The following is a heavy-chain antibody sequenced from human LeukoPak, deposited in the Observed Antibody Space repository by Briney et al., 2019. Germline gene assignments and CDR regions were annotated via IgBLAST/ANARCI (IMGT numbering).Heavy chain of an antibody. V-gene: IGHV5-51*01. CDR3: ARHAEYDSSSGYNY. CDR1: GYSFTNYW. Sequence: GESLKISCKGSGYSFTNYWIGWVRQMPGKGLEWMGIIYPADSDTRYSPSFQGQVTISADKSISTAYLQWSSLKASDTAMYYCARHAEYDSSSGYNYWGQGTLVAVSS. CDR2: IYPADSDT. J-gene: IGHJ4*02. D-gene: IGHD6-6*01.